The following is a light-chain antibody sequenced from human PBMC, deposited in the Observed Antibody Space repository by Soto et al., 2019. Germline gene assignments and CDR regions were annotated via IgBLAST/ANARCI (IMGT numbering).Light chain of an antibody. J-gene: IGKJ4*01. CDR1: QTISSY. CDR3: QQYHTIPVT. V-gene: IGKV1-39*01. CDR2: SAS. Sequence: DIQMTQSPASLSASVGERVTITCRASQTISSYLNWYQQKPGAAPKLLIYSASTLQTGVPSRFSGSGFGTDYTLTISSLQAEDVAVYFCQQYHTIPVTFGGGTKVELK.